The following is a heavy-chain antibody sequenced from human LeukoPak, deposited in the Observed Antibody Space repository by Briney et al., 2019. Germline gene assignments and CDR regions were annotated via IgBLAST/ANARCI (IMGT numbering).Heavy chain of an antibody. D-gene: IGHD3-22*01. Sequence: SSETLSLTCAVYGGSFSGYYWSWIRQPPGKGLEWIGEINHSGSTNYNPSLKSRVTISVGTSKNQFSLKLSSVTAADTAVYYCARRSRTYYYDSSGYSYWGQGTLVTVSS. CDR1: GGSFSGYY. CDR2: INHSGST. CDR3: ARRSRTYYYDSSGYSY. V-gene: IGHV4-34*01. J-gene: IGHJ4*02.